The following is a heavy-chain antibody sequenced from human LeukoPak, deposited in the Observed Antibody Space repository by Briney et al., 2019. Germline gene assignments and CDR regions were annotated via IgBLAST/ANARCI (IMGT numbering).Heavy chain of an antibody. J-gene: IGHJ5*02. Sequence: GASVKVSCKASGYTFTGYYIHWVRQAPGQGLEWMGWINPNSGGTNYAQKFQGRVTMTRDTSISTAYMELSRLRSDDTAVYYCARKGGGTMVRYNWFDPWGQGTLVTVSS. CDR2: INPNSGGT. CDR3: ARKGGGTMVRYNWFDP. CDR1: GYTFTGYY. D-gene: IGHD3-10*01. V-gene: IGHV1-2*02.